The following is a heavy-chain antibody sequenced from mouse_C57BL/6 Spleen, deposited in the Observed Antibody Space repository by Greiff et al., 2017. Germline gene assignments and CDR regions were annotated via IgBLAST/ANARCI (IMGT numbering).Heavy chain of an antibody. V-gene: IGHV1-82*01. CDR3: NDDGDWFAY. D-gene: IGHD2-12*01. CDR1: GYAFSSYW. J-gene: IGHJ3*01. CDR2: IYPGDGDT. Sequence: VQLQQSGPELVKPGASVKISCKASGYAFSSYWMNWVKQRPEKGLEWIGRIYPGDGDTNYNGKFKGKATLTADKSSSTAYMQLSSLTSEDSAVYFGNDDGDWFAYWGQGTLVTVSA.